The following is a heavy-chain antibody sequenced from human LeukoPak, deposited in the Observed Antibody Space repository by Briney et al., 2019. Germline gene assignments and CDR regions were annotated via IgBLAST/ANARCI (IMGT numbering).Heavy chain of an antibody. V-gene: IGHV1-2*02. CDR3: ARETLGEGGYFGVVILDY. Sequence: ASVKVSCKASGYTFTSYDINWVRQATGQGLEWMGWINPNSGGTNYAQKFQGRVTMTRDTSISTAYMELSRLRSDDTAVYYCARETLGEGGYFGVVILDYWGQGTLVTVSS. CDR2: INPNSGGT. J-gene: IGHJ4*02. D-gene: IGHD3-3*01. CDR1: GYTFTSYD.